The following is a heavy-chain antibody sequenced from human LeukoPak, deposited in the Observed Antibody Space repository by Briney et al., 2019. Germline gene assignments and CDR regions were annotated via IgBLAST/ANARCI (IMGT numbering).Heavy chain of an antibody. Sequence: GGSLRLSCAASGFTFSSYGMHWVRQAPGKGLDWVAFIRYDGSNKYYADSVKGRFTISRDNSKNSLYLQMNSLRAEDTAVYYCAKTVGAGSYNNYFDYWGQGTLVTVSS. CDR1: GFTFSSYG. CDR2: IRYDGSNK. V-gene: IGHV3-30*02. J-gene: IGHJ4*02. D-gene: IGHD3-10*01. CDR3: AKTVGAGSYNNYFDY.